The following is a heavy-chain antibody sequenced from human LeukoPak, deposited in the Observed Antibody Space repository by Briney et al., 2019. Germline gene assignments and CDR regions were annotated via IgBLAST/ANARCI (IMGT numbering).Heavy chain of an antibody. CDR2: INWNSGSI. D-gene: IGHD6-19*01. J-gene: IGHJ3*02. V-gene: IGHV3-9*03. CDR3: AKDLNRFQPVQIAVAVPGGFDI. CDR1: GFTFDDYA. Sequence: GGSLRLSCAASGFTFDDYAMHWVRQGPGKGLEWVSGINWNSGSIGYAESVRGRFTITRDNAKNSLYLQMNSLRAEDMALYYCAKDLNRFQPVQIAVAVPGGFDIWGQGTMVTVSS.